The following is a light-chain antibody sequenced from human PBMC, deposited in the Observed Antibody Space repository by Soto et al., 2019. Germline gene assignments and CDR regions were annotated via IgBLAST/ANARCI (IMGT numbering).Light chain of an antibody. V-gene: IGKV3-20*01. CDR1: QSVRNSY. CDR2: GAS. CDR3: QQYGSSPYT. Sequence: EIVLTQSPGTLSLSPGERATLSCRASQSVRNSYLAWYQQKPGQAPRLLIYGASGRATGIPDMFSGSGSGTDFTLTISRLEPEDFALYYCQQYGSSPYTFGQGTKLEI. J-gene: IGKJ2*01.